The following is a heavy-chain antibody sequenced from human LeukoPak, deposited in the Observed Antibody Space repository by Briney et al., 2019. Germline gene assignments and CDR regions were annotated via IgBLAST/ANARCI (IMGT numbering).Heavy chain of an antibody. CDR2: IKEDGSEK. CDR1: GFTFSSYW. CDR3: AKIEAVADPRGYFFDY. V-gene: IGHV3-7*01. J-gene: IGHJ4*02. Sequence: GGSLRLSCAASGFTFSSYWMSWVRQAPGKGLEWVANIKEDGSEKYYVDSVKGRFTISRDNAKNSLYLQMNSLRAEDTAVYYCAKIEAVADPRGYFFDYWGQGTLVTVSS. D-gene: IGHD6-19*01.